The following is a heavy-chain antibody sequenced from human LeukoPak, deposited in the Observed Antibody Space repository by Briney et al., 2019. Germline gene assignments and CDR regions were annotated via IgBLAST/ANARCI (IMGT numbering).Heavy chain of an antibody. D-gene: IGHD3-16*02. J-gene: IGHJ4*02. CDR1: GFTFSSYA. Sequence: PGGSLRLSCAASGFTFSSYAMSWVRQAPGKGLEWVSVISGSGGSTYYADSVKGRFTISRDSSKNTLYLQMNSLRAEDTAVYYCAKDGIVGGVIVPNDYWGQGTLVTVSS. CDR2: ISGSGGST. CDR3: AKDGIVGGVIVPNDY. V-gene: IGHV3-23*01.